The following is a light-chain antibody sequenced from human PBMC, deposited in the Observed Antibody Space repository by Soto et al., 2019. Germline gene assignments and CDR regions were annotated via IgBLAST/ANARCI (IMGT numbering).Light chain of an antibody. Sequence: DIQMTQSPSSLSASVGDRVTITCRASQSISSYLNWYQQKPGKAPKILIYAASSLQTGVPSRFSGSGSGTEFTLTISRLQPEDFATYYCQQSYRTVWTCGQGTKVETK. J-gene: IGKJ1*01. CDR3: QQSYRTVWT. CDR1: QSISSY. V-gene: IGKV1-39*01. CDR2: AAS.